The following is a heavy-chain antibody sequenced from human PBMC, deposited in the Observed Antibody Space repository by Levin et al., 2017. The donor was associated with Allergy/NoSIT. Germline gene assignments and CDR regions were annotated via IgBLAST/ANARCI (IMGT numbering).Heavy chain of an antibody. Sequence: SSETLSLTCTVSGGSISSGGYYWSWIRQHPGKGLEWIGYISYSGITYYNPSLKSRVTISVDTSKNQFSLKLSSVTAADTAVYYCAREGDYYDGGGYYYFFDYWGRGTLVTVSS. J-gene: IGHJ4*02. D-gene: IGHD3-22*01. CDR1: GGSISSGGYY. CDR2: ISYSGIT. V-gene: IGHV4-31*03. CDR3: AREGDYYDGGGYYYFFDY.